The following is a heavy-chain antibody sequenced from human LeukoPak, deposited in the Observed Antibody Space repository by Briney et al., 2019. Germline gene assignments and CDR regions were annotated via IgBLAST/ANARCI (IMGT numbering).Heavy chain of an antibody. D-gene: IGHD2-2*01. J-gene: IGHJ6*04. V-gene: IGHV1-69*13. CDR2: IIPIFGTA. CDR3: ASSHPYCSSTSCYADSYYYGMDV. Sequence: SVKVSCKASGGTFSSYAISWVRQAPGRGLEWMGGIIPIFGTANYAQKFQGRVTITADESTSTAYMELSSLRSEDTAVYYCASSHPYCSSTSCYADSYYYGMDVWGKGTTVTVSS. CDR1: GGTFSSYA.